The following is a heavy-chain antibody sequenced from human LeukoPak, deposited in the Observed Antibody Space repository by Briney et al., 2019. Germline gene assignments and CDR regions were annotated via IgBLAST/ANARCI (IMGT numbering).Heavy chain of an antibody. CDR3: ARAFPYYDFWSGYSNWFDP. CDR2: IYYSGST. J-gene: IGHJ5*02. D-gene: IGHD3-3*01. V-gene: IGHV4-31*03. CDR1: GGSISSGGYY. Sequence: PSETLSLTCTVSGGSISSGGYYWSWIRPHPGQGLEWIGYIYYSGSTYYNPSLKSRVTISVDTSKNQFSLKLSSVTAADTAVYYCARAFPYYDFWSGYSNWFDPWGQGTLVTVSS.